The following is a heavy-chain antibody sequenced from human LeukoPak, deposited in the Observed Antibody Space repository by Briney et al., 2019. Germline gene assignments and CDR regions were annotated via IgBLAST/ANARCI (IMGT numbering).Heavy chain of an antibody. CDR1: VFSLSTGGVG. D-gene: IGHD3-22*01. Sequence: SGPTLVKPTQTLTLTCTFSVFSLSTGGVGVGWIRQPPGKALEWLALIYWDDDKRYSPSLKSRLTITKDTSKNQVVLTMTNMDPVDTATYYCAHRLLTMIVVSAGPFDYWGQGTLVTVSS. V-gene: IGHV2-5*02. CDR2: IYWDDDK. J-gene: IGHJ4*02. CDR3: AHRLLTMIVVSAGPFDY.